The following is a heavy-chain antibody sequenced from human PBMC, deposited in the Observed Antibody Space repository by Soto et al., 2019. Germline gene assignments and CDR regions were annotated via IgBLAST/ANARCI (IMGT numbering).Heavy chain of an antibody. CDR2: ISDDGSEK. D-gene: IGHD1-26*01. J-gene: IGHJ4*02. Sequence: QVQLVESGGGVVQPGRSLRLSCAASAFTFSTYGMHWVRQAPGKGLEWVARISDDGSEKVYADSVKGRFTISRDNSKDTLYLQMNSLRAEDTAVFYCANEEQRGSSFEYWGQGTLVTVSS. CDR1: AFTFSTYG. V-gene: IGHV3-30*18. CDR3: ANEEQRGSSFEY.